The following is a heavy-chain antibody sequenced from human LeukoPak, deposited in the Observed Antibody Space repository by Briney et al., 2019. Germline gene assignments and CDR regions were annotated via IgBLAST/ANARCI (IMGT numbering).Heavy chain of an antibody. CDR3: ARDGGSYYRAYYFDY. V-gene: IGHV4-39*07. CDR1: GGSISSNSYY. CDR2: IYYSGST. J-gene: IGHJ4*02. Sequence: SETLSLTCTVSGGSISSNSYYWGWLRQPPGKGLEWIGSIYYSGSTYYNPSLKSRVTISVDTSKNQFSLKLSSVTAADTAVYYCARDGGSYYRAYYFDYWGQGTLVTVSS. D-gene: IGHD1-26*01.